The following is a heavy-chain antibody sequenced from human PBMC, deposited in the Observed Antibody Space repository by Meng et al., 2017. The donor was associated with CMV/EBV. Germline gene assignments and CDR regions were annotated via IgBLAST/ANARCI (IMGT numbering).Heavy chain of an antibody. D-gene: IGHD3-9*01. J-gene: IGHJ4*02. Sequence: SLEISWAGSGLTLSNYVLTWVRPAPGGGLGWLTFSRMRAHDATPQYAASVYGRFAIPRDDSRGIAYLYMNSLRIEDTGVYYCTASPGYDFYYDIWGPGTMVTVSS. CDR2: SRMRAHDATP. CDR3: TASPGYDFYYDI. V-gene: IGHV3-49*04. CDR1: GLTLSNYV.